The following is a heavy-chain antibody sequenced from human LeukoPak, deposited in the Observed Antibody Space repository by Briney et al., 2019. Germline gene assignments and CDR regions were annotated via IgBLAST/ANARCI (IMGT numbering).Heavy chain of an antibody. CDR2: IHFSGNT. J-gene: IGHJ5*02. CDR1: GGSISGYF. D-gene: IGHD5-18*01. V-gene: IGHV4-59*08. CDR3: ARLNYSYGYIRWFDP. Sequence: PSETLSLTCTVSGGSISGYFWSWIRQTPERGLEWIAYIHFSGNTNFNPPLRNRLTISVDTSKNQFSLTLSSVTAADTAVYYCARLNYSYGYIRWFDPWGQGTLVTVSS.